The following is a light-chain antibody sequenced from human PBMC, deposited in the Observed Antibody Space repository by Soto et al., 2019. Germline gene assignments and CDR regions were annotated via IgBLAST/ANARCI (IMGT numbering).Light chain of an antibody. J-gene: IGLJ1*01. CDR2: GNS. CDR1: SSNIGAGYD. Sequence: QSVLTQPPSVSGAPGQRVTISCTGSSSNIGAGYDVHWYQQLPGTAPKLLIYGNSNRPSGVPDRFSGSKSGTSASLAITGLQAEDEADYYCQSYDSSLGLFGTGTKVTVL. CDR3: QSYDSSLGL. V-gene: IGLV1-40*01.